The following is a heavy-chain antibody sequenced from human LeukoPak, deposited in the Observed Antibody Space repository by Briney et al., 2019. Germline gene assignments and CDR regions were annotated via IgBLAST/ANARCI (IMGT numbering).Heavy chain of an antibody. CDR2: IYYSGST. D-gene: IGHD3-22*01. V-gene: IGHV4-31*03. J-gene: IGHJ4*02. Sequence: PSETLSLTCTVSGGSISSGGYYWSWIRQHPGKGLEWIGHIYYSGSTYYNPSLKSRVTISVDTSKNQFSLKLSSVTAADTAVYYCARHDSSGYLRIWGQGTLVTVSS. CDR1: GGSISSGGYY. CDR3: ARHDSSGYLRI.